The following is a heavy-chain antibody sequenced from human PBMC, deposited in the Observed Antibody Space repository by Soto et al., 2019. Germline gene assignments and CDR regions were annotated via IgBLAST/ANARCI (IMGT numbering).Heavy chain of an antibody. CDR3: EHNSDILTCYYRWVISLDY. CDR2: VYWDDDN. Sequence: QITWKESGPTLVKPTQTLTLTCTFSGFSLSTSGVGVCWIRQPPGKALECLALVYWDDDNRYSPSLKTRLTVTKDTFKNQVGPTMHTMDPVDTATYYCEHNSDILTCYYRWVISLDYWGQGNLGTVSS. V-gene: IGHV2-5*02. D-gene: IGHD3-9*01. J-gene: IGHJ4*02. CDR1: GFSLSTSGVG.